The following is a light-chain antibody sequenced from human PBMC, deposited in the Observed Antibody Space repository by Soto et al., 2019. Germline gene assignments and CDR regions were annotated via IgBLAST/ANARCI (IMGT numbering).Light chain of an antibody. CDR2: AAS. CDR3: QQANSLPYT. V-gene: IGKV1-12*01. Sequence: DIQMTQSPSSVSASVGDRVTITCRASQHIGSWLAWYQQKPGKAPNLLIYAASSLESGVPSRFSGSGSGTDFTLTISSLQPEESATYYCQQANSLPYTFGQGTKLEIK. J-gene: IGKJ2*01. CDR1: QHIGSW.